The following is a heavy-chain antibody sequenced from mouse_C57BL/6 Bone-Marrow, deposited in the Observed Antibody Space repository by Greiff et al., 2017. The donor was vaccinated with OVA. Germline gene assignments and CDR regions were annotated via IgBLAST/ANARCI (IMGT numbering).Heavy chain of an antibody. CDR2: INPSSGYT. Sequence: QVHVKQSGAELARPGASVKMSCKASGYTFTSYTMHWVKQRPGQGLEWIGYINPSSGYTKYNQKFKDKATLTADKSSSTAYMQLSSLTSEDSAVYYCAGDRFYWYFDVWGTGTTVTVSS. CDR3: AGDRFYWYFDV. J-gene: IGHJ1*03. V-gene: IGHV1-4*01. CDR1: GYTFTSYT. D-gene: IGHD2-13*01.